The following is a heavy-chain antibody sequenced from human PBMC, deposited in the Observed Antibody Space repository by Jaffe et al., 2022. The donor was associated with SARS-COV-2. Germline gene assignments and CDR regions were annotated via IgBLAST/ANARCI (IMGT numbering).Heavy chain of an antibody. J-gene: IGHJ4*02. CDR1: GFSFSNYG. V-gene: IGHV3-23*01. D-gene: IGHD3-9*01. Sequence: EVQLLESGGDLVQPAGSLRLSCVASGFSFSNYGMSWVRQAPGKGPEWVSTISGSGDVTYYADSVRGRFTISRDNSKNTLYVQMNSLRVEDTAIYFCAKVQATYGLVDPFDYWGQGTLVTVSS. CDR3: AKVQATYGLVDPFDY. CDR2: ISGSGDVT.